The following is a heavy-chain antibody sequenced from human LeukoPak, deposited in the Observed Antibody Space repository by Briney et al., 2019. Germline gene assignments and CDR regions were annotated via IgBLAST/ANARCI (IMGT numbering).Heavy chain of an antibody. V-gene: IGHV4-39*07. Sequence: SETLSLTCTVSGGSISSSSYYWGWIRQPPGKGLEWIGSIYYSGSTYYNPSLKSRVTISVDTSKNQFSLRLSSVTAADTAVYYCARDHGNRYYYYGMDVWGQGTTVTVSS. CDR3: ARDHGNRYYYYGMDV. D-gene: IGHD1-14*01. CDR1: GGSISSSSYY. CDR2: IYYSGST. J-gene: IGHJ6*02.